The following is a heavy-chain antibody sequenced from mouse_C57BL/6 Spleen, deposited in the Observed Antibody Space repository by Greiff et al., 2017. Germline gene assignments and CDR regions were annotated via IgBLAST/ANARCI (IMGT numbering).Heavy chain of an antibody. Sequence: EVQVVESGGGLVQPGGSLKLSCAASGFTFSDYGMAWVRQAPRKGPEWVAFLSNLAYSIYYADTVTGRFTISRENAKNTLYLEMSSLRSEDTAMYYCAREGYEDYDASWFAYWGQGTLVTVSA. D-gene: IGHD2-4*01. CDR2: LSNLAYSI. J-gene: IGHJ3*01. CDR1: GFTFSDYG. V-gene: IGHV5-15*01. CDR3: AREGYEDYDASWFAY.